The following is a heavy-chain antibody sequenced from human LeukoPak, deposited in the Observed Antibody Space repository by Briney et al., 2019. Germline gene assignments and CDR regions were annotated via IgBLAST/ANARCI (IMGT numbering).Heavy chain of an antibody. CDR1: GSTFSSYW. Sequence: PGGSLRLSCAASGSTFSSYWMSWVRQAPGKGLVWVSRIKSDGTTTNYADSVQGRFTISRDNTKNTVYLQMNGLRAEDTAVYYCARGMFGGYCTDYWGQRTLVTVSS. CDR2: IKSDGTTT. V-gene: IGHV3-74*01. J-gene: IGHJ4*02. D-gene: IGHD3-3*01. CDR3: ARGMFGGYCTDY.